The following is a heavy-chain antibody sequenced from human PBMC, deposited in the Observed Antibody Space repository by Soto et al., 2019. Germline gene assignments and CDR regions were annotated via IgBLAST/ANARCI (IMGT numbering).Heavy chain of an antibody. J-gene: IGHJ6*02. CDR2: IVVGSGNT. D-gene: IGHD1-7*01. CDR3: AVEDLLELQPDYYYGMDV. V-gene: IGHV1-58*01. CDR1: GFTFTSSA. Sequence: ASVKVSCKASGFTFTSSAVQWVRQARGQRLEWIGWIVVGSGNTNYAQKFQERVTITRDMSTSTAYMELSSLRSEDTAVYYCAVEDLLELQPDYYYGMDVWGQGTTVTVSS.